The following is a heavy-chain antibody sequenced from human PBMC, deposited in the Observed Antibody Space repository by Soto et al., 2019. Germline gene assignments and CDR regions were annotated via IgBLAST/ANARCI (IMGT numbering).Heavy chain of an antibody. V-gene: IGHV3-23*01. J-gene: IGHJ6*02. CDR1: GFTFSFYP. CDR3: AKDMGFVMAGLSFALYVIDV. D-gene: IGHD6-19*01. CDR2: ISSSAGTT. Sequence: GGSLRLSCAASGFTFSFYPMSWVRQAPGKGLEWVSGISSSAGTTYYADPVKGRFTISRDNSKNTLYLQMNSLRAEDTAVYYCAKDMGFVMAGLSFALYVIDVWGQGSSVTFSS.